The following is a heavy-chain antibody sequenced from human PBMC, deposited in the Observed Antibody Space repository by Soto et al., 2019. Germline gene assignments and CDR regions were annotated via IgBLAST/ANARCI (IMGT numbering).Heavy chain of an antibody. CDR2: ISWNSGSI. CDR1: GFSFDDYA. Sequence: GGSLRLSCTASGFSFDDYAMHWVRQAPGKGLEWVSGISWNSGSIGYADSVKGRFTISRDNAKNSLYLQMNSLRAEDTALYYCAKDRAARPPSPCYYYGMDVWGQGTTVTVSS. J-gene: IGHJ6*02. CDR3: AKDRAARPPSPCYYYGMDV. V-gene: IGHV3-9*01. D-gene: IGHD6-6*01.